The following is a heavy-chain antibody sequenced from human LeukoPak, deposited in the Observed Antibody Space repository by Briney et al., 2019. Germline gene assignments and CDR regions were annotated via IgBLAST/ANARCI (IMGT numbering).Heavy chain of an antibody. Sequence: PSETLSLTCVVSGDSVSSTNYYWGWIRQPPGKGLEWIGTTHYSGNTYYNPSLKSRVTISLDTSKNQFSLRLNSVTAADTAVYYCAREGAYRTYGDYSPFDFWGQGTLVTVSS. CDR1: GDSVSSTNYY. J-gene: IGHJ5*01. V-gene: IGHV4-39*07. D-gene: IGHD4-17*01. CDR2: THYSGNT. CDR3: AREGAYRTYGDYSPFDF.